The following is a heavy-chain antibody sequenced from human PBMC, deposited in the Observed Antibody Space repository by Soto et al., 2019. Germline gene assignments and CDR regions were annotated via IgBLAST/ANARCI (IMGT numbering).Heavy chain of an antibody. CDR3: AHAYGGRSLY. Sequence: APTLVNPTQTLALGCTFAGGWRPTVREGVGWIRQPPGKALEWLAVIYWDDTKTYRPSLKSRLTITKDTSKNQVALTMTDMDPVDTATYYCAHAYGGRSLYWGQGTLVTVSS. J-gene: IGHJ4*02. V-gene: IGHV2-5*02. CDR2: IYWDDTK. CDR1: GGWRPTVREG. D-gene: IGHD1-26*01.